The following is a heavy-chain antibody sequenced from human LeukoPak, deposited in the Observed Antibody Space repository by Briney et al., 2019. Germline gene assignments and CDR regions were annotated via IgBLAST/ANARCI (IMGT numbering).Heavy chain of an antibody. J-gene: IGHJ4*02. CDR3: ARDGTSTDDY. CDR1: GGTFSSYA. Sequence: ASVKVSCKASGGTFSSYAINWVRQAPGQGLEWMGWISGNNDNPNYGQKFQGRFTVDTDSSMSTAYMELRNLRVDDTAVHYCARDGTSTDDYWGQGTLVTVSS. D-gene: IGHD2-2*01. CDR2: ISGNNDNP. V-gene: IGHV1-18*01.